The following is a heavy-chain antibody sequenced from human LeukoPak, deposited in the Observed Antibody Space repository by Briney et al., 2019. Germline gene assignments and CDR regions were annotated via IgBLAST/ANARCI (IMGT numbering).Heavy chain of an antibody. CDR2: IRSKANSYAT. D-gene: IGHD6-13*01. CDR3: AKDLTAAAGYPYH. Sequence: GGSLRLSCAASGFTFSGSALHWVRQASGKGLEWVGRIRSKANSYATAYAASVNGRFTISRDDSKNTAYLQMNSLRAEDTAVYYCAKDLTAAAGYPYHWGQGTLVTVSS. J-gene: IGHJ5*02. V-gene: IGHV3-73*01. CDR1: GFTFSGSA.